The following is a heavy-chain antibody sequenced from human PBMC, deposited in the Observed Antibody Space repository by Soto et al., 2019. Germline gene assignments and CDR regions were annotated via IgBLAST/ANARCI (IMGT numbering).Heavy chain of an antibody. CDR3: ASRRSRGRALLFDP. Sequence: QVQLQESGPGLVKPSQTLSLTCTVSGGSISSGDYYWSWIRQPPGKGLEWIGYIYYSGSTYYNPSLQSRVTISVDTSTTRFSLKLSSVPAADTAVYYCASRRSRGRALLFDPWGQGTLVTVSS. CDR2: IYYSGST. D-gene: IGHD1-26*01. J-gene: IGHJ5*02. CDR1: GGSISSGDYY. V-gene: IGHV4-30-4*01.